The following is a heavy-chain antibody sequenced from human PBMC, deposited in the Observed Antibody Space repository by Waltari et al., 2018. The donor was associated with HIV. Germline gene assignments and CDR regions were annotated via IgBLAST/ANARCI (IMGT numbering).Heavy chain of an antibody. J-gene: IGHJ4*02. CDR1: GGSISSYY. D-gene: IGHD3-10*01. V-gene: IGHV4-59*01. Sequence: GLVKPSETLSLTCTVSGGSISSYYWSWIRQPPGKGLEWIGYIYYSGSTNYNPSLKSRVTISVDTSKNQFSLKLSSVTAADTAVYYCARVGYYGSGSYYPTYFDYWGQGTLVTVSS. CDR2: IYYSGST. CDR3: ARVGYYGSGSYYPTYFDY.